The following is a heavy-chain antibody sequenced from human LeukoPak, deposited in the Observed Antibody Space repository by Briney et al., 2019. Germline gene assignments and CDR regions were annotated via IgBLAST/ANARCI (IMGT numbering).Heavy chain of an antibody. D-gene: IGHD2-21*01. J-gene: IGHJ4*02. CDR2: ITNSGSSI. CDR3: AGRTFGGESPAFDY. CDR1: GFVFSTYG. V-gene: IGHV3-21*04. Sequence: GGSLRLSCAASGFVFSTYGMHWVRQAPGRGLEYISYITNSGSSIYYAASVKGRFTISRDNAKNSLYLQMSSLRAEDTAVYYCAGRTFGGESPAFDYWGQGTLVTVSS.